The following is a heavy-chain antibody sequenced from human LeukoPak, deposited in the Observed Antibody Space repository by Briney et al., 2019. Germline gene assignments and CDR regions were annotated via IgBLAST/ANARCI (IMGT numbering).Heavy chain of an antibody. CDR2: ISSSSSTI. J-gene: IGHJ4*02. Sequence: GGSVRLSCAASGFTFSSYSMNWVRQAPGKGLEWVSYISSSSSTIYYTDSVKGRFTISRDNAKNSLYLQMNSLRDEDTAVYYCARDYSSSDRKDYWGQGTLVTVSS. V-gene: IGHV3-48*02. CDR3: ARDYSSSDRKDY. D-gene: IGHD6-6*01. CDR1: GFTFSSYS.